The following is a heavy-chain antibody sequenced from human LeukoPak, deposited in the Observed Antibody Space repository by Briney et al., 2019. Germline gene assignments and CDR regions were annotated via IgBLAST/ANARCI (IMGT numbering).Heavy chain of an antibody. V-gene: IGHV3-33*06. CDR3: AKDLSGGSQYYFDY. CDR2: IWYDGSNK. Sequence: GGSLRLSCAASGFTFSSYGMHWVRQAPGRGLEWVAVIWYDGSNKYYADSVKGRFTISRDNSKNTLYLQMNSLRAEDTAVYYCAKDLSGGSQYYFDYWGQGTLVTVSS. D-gene: IGHD2-15*01. J-gene: IGHJ4*02. CDR1: GFTFSSYG.